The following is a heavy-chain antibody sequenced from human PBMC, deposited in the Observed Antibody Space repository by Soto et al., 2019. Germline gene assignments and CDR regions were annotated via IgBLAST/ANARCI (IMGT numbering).Heavy chain of an antibody. CDR1: GFTFSDYY. D-gene: IGHD6-19*01. CDR3: ARDCGSSGWGPLFYYYYYMDV. J-gene: IGHJ6*03. Sequence: GGSLRLSCAASGFTFSDYYMSWIRQAPGKGLEWVSYISSSGSTIYYADSVKGRFTISRDNAKNSLYLQMNSLRAEDTAVYYCARDCGSSGWGPLFYYYYYMDVWGKGTTVTVSS. CDR2: ISSSGSTI. V-gene: IGHV3-11*01.